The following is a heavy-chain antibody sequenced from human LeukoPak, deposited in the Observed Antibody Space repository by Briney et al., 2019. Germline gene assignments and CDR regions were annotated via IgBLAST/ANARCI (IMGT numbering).Heavy chain of an antibody. J-gene: IGHJ3*02. D-gene: IGHD3-9*01. Sequence: PSETLSLTCTVSGGSISSYYWSWIRQPPGKGLEWIGYIYYSGSTNYNPSLKSRVTISADTSKNQFSLKLSSVTAADTAVYYCARSRPILRYFDWGKSAFDIWGQGTMVTVSS. CDR2: IYYSGST. V-gene: IGHV4-59*08. CDR3: ARSRPILRYFDWGKSAFDI. CDR1: GGSISSYY.